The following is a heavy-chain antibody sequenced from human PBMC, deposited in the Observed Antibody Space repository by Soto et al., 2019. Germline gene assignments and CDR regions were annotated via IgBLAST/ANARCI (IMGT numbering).Heavy chain of an antibody. D-gene: IGHD6-19*01. CDR3: ATNPRSSAWYKWFDP. J-gene: IGHJ5*02. V-gene: IGHV4-59*01. Sequence: SETLSLTCTVSGGSISSYFWSWIRQPPGKGLEWIGYIHYSGSTNYNPSLKSRVTISMDTSRNQFSLKLNSVTAADTAVYYCATNPRSSAWYKWFDPWGQGTLVTVSS. CDR1: GGSISSYF. CDR2: IHYSGST.